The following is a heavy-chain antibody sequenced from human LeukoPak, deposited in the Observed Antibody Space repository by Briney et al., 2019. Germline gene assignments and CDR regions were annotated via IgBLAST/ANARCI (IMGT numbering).Heavy chain of an antibody. CDR3: ARYDGGSGPFDY. D-gene: IGHD3-10*01. J-gene: IGHJ4*02. CDR2: ISGSGGST. V-gene: IGHV3-23*01. CDR1: GFTFSSYA. Sequence: SGGSLRLSCAASGFTFSSYAMSWVRQAPGKGLKWVSGISGSGGSTYYADSVKGRFTVSRDNSKNTLYLQMNSLRAEDTAVYYCARYDGGSGPFDYWGQGTLVTVSS.